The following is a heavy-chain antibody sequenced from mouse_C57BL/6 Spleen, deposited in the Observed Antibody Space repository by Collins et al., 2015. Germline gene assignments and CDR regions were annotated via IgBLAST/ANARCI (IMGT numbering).Heavy chain of an antibody. D-gene: IGHD1-1*01. CDR2: IHPNSGST. CDR1: SYW. J-gene: IGHJ3*01. V-gene: IGHV1-64*01. Sequence: SYWMHWVKQRPGQGLEWIGMIHPNSGSTNYNEKFKSKATLTVDKSSSTAYMQLSSLTSEDSAVYYCARGAINYYGSPPFAYWGQGTLVTVSA. CDR3: ARGAINYYGSPPFAY.